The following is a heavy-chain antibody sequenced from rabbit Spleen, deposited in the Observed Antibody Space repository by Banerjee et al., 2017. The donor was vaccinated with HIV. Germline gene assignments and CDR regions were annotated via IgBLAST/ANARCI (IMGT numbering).Heavy chain of an antibody. J-gene: IGHJ3*01. D-gene: IGHD7-1*01. V-gene: IGHV1S45*01. Sequence: QEQLEESGGGLVKPEGSLTLTCTASGFSFSSDYDICWVRQAPGKGLEWIACIYLDSSANTYYATWAKGRFTISKTSSTTVTLQMTSLTAADTATYFCARSRYDGYAGYFWDLWGPGTLVTVS. CDR1: GFSFSSDYD. CDR3: ARSRYDGYAGYFWDL. CDR2: IYLDSSANT.